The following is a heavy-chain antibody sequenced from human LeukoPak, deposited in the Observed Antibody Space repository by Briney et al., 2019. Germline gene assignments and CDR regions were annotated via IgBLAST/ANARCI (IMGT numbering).Heavy chain of an antibody. V-gene: IGHV4-39*01. D-gene: IGHD1-1*01. J-gene: IGHJ2*01. Sequence: SETLSLTCTVSGGSISSSSYYWGWIRQPPGKGLEWIGSIYYSGSTYYNPSLKSRVTISVDTSKNQFSLKLSSVTAADTAVYYCASPRTGPWYFDLWGRGTLVTVSS. CDR3: ASPRTGPWYFDL. CDR2: IYYSGST. CDR1: GGSISSSSYY.